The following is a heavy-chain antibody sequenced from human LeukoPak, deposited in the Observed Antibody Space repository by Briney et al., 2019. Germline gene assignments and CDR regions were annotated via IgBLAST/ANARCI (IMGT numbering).Heavy chain of an antibody. CDR2: IYYSGST. CDR1: GGSISSYY. Sequence: SETLSLTCTVSGGSISSYYWSWIRQPPGKGLEWIGYIYYSGSTNYNPSLKSRVTISVDTSKNQFSLKLSSVTAADTAVYYCARLHYYDSSGYYLDYWGQGTLVTVSS. D-gene: IGHD3-22*01. J-gene: IGHJ4*02. V-gene: IGHV4-59*12. CDR3: ARLHYYDSSGYYLDY.